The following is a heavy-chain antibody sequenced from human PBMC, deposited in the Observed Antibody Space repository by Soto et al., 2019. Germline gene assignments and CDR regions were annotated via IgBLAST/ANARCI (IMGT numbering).Heavy chain of an antibody. CDR3: ARKGGAARGFDY. V-gene: IGHV4-61*01. CDR2: IYYSGST. Sequence: PSETLSLTCTVSGGSVSSGSYYWSWIRQPPGKGLEWIGYIYYSGSTNYNPSLKSRVTISVDTSKNQFSLKLSSVTAADTAVYYCARKGGAARGFDYWGQGTLVTV. J-gene: IGHJ4*02. CDR1: GGSVSSGSYY. D-gene: IGHD6-6*01.